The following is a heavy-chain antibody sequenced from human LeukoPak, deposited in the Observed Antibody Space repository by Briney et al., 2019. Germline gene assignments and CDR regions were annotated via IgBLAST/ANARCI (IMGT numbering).Heavy chain of an antibody. CDR3: ARRGGLTIFGIVVEYYFDS. Sequence: SETLSLTCAVYGGSFSGYYWSWIRQPPGKGLEWIGEINHSGSTNYNPSLKSRVTISVDTSKNQFSLKLNSVTAADTATYYCARRGGLTIFGIVVEYYFDSWDQGTLVTVSS. J-gene: IGHJ4*02. D-gene: IGHD3-3*01. CDR2: INHSGST. V-gene: IGHV4-34*01. CDR1: GGSFSGYY.